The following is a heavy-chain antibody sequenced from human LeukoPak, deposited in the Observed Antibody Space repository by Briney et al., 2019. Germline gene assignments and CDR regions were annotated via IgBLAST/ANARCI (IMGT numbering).Heavy chain of an antibody. V-gene: IGHV1-46*01. D-gene: IGHD2-15*01. Sequence: GASVKVSCKASGYTFTSYYIHWVRQAPGQGLEWMGIINPSGGSTSYAQKFQGRVTMTRDTSTSTVYMELSSLRSEDTAVYYCARDTGGYCSGGSCYSLFWFDPWGQGTLVTVSS. CDR2: INPSGGST. CDR1: GYTFTSYY. J-gene: IGHJ5*02. CDR3: ARDTGGYCSGGSCYSLFWFDP.